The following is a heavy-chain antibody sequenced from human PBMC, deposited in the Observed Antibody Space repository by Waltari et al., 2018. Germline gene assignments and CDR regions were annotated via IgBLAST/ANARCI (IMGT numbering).Heavy chain of an antibody. D-gene: IGHD5-12*01. CDR1: GGSISSHY. CDR3: AREGARGYKLNDAFDI. CDR2: IYYSGST. V-gene: IGHV4-59*11. J-gene: IGHJ3*02. Sequence: QPQLQESGPGLVKPSETLSLTCTVSGGSISSHYWSWIRQPPGKGLEWIGYIYYSGSTNSNPSLKSRVTISVDTSKNQFSRKLSSVTAADTAVYYCAREGARGYKLNDAFDIWGQGTMVTVSS.